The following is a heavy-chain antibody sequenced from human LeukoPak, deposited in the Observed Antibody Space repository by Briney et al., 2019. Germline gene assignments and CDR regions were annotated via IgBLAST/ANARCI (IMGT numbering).Heavy chain of an antibody. V-gene: IGHV3-23*01. CDR3: ARGQQWLAPDY. CDR2: ITVGGGTT. Sequence: PGGSLRLSCAASGFTFNNYAMTWVRQAPGKGLEWVSAITVGGGTTYYADSVRGRFTISRDNSKNTLYLQMSSLRAEDTAIYYCARGQQWLAPDYWGQGTLVTVSS. CDR1: GFTFNNYA. J-gene: IGHJ4*02. D-gene: IGHD6-19*01.